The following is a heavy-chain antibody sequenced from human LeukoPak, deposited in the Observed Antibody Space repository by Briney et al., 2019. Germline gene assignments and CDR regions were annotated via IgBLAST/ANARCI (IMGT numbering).Heavy chain of an antibody. V-gene: IGHV3-30-3*01. Sequence: GGSLRLSCAASGFTFSSYAMHWVRQAPGKGLEWVAVISHDGNNKYNADSVKGRFTISRDNSKNTLYLQTNSLRAEDTAVYYCAREGVYSNGPFDYWGQGTRVTVSS. CDR3: AREGVYSNGPFDY. D-gene: IGHD5-18*01. CDR1: GFTFSSYA. CDR2: ISHDGNNK. J-gene: IGHJ4*02.